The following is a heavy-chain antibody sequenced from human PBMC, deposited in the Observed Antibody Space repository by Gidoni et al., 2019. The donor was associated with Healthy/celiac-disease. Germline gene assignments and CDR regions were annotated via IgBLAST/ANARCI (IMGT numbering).Heavy chain of an antibody. V-gene: IGHV3-30*04. Sequence: QVQLVASGGGVVQPGRSLRLSCAASGFTFSSYAMHWVRQAPGKGLEWVAVISYDGSNKYYADSVKGRFTISRDNSKNTLYLQMNSLRAEDTAVYYCARGNLWYYDIPGYYYGMDVWGQGTTVTVSS. CDR1: GFTFSSYA. CDR2: ISYDGSNK. D-gene: IGHD3-9*01. CDR3: ARGNLWYYDIPGYYYGMDV. J-gene: IGHJ6*02.